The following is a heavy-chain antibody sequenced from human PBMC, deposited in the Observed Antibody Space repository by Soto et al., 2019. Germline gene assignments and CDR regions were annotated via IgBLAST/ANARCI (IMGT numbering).Heavy chain of an antibody. J-gene: IGHJ5*01. CDR2: INHSGRV. D-gene: IGHD3-22*01. CDR1: GGSFSGHS. Sequence: SETLSLTCAVYGGSFSGHSWTWIRQSPGKGLEWIGDINHSGRVNYSPSLKSRVTISLDTSKNQFSLTLSAVTAADTAMYYCSTRAYDTNGYYRFDTWGQGNLVTVSS. CDR3: STRAYDTNGYYRFDT. V-gene: IGHV4-34*01.